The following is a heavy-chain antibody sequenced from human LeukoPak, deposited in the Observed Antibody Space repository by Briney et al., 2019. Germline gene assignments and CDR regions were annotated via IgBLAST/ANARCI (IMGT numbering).Heavy chain of an antibody. CDR2: INHSGST. V-gene: IGHV4-34*01. CDR1: GGSFSGYY. Sequence: SETLSLTCAVYGGSFSGYYWSWIRQPPGKGLEWLGEINHSGSTNYNPSLKSRVTISVDTSKNQFSLKLSSVTAADTAVYYCARAQMYRLLRGRWFDPWGQGTLVTVSS. J-gene: IGHJ5*02. D-gene: IGHD2-2*01. CDR3: ARAQMYRLLRGRWFDP.